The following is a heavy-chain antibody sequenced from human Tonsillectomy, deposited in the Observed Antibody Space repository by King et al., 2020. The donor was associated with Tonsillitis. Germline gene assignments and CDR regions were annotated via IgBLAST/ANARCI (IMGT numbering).Heavy chain of an antibody. V-gene: IGHV1-46*01. Sequence: QLVQSGVEVKKPGASVKVSCRASGYSFPDYHIHWVRQAPGQGLEWMGIINPNGGSTTYAQRFQGRLPLARDSSANTVYMELTSLRSNDTAVYYCARDQWGSSSALANWGQGTLVTASS. J-gene: IGHJ4*02. CDR2: INPNGGST. CDR1: GYSFPDYH. CDR3: ARDQWGSSSALAN. D-gene: IGHD6-6*01.